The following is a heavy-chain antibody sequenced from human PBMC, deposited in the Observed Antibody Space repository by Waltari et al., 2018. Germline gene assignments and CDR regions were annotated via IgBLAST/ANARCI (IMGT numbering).Heavy chain of an antibody. D-gene: IGHD3-10*01. CDR2: IYYSGST. CDR3: ARGEWFGELWPCDY. Sequence: QVQLQESGPGLVKPSQTLSLTCTVSGGSISSGGYYWSWIRQHPGKGLEWIGYIYYSGSTYYSPSLKSRVTISVDTSKNQFSLKLSSVTAADTAVYYCARGEWFGELWPCDYWGQGTLVTVSS. V-gene: IGHV4-31*03. CDR1: GGSISSGGYY. J-gene: IGHJ4*02.